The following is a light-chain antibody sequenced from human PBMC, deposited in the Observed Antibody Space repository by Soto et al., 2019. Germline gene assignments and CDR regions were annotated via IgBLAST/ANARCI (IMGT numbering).Light chain of an antibody. CDR3: QQFKSYPIN. CDR2: AAS. V-gene: IGKV1-9*01. CDR1: QGISSD. J-gene: IGKJ5*01. Sequence: DIQLTQSPSFLSASVGDGVTITFLASQGISSDLAWYQQNPGKAPKLLIYAASTLQNGVPSTFSGSGSGTEFTLTISSLQPEDFGTYYCQQFKSYPINFGQGTRLEIK.